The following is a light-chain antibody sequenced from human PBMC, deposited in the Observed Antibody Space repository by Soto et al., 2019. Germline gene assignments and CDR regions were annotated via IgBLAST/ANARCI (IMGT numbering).Light chain of an antibody. J-gene: IGLJ3*02. Sequence: QSALTQPPSVSGAPGQRVTISCTGSSSNIGAGYDVHWYQRLPGTAPKLLIYGNSNRPSGVPDRFSGSKSGTSASLAITGLQAEDEADYYCQSYDSSLSGLVFGGGTKVTVL. CDR2: GNS. V-gene: IGLV1-40*01. CDR3: QSYDSSLSGLV. CDR1: SSNIGAGYD.